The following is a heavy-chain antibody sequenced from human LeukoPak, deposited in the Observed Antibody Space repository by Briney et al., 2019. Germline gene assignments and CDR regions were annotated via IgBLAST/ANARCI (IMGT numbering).Heavy chain of an antibody. CDR3: ARVVVVAAYYYYMDV. CDR2: IYTSGST. CDR1: GGSISSGSYY. Sequence: SETLSPTCTVSGGSISSGSYYWSWIRQPAGKGLEWIGRIYTSGSTNYNPSLKSRVTISVDTSKNQFSLKLSSVTAADTAVYYCARVVVVAAYYYYMDVWGKGTTVTISS. D-gene: IGHD2-15*01. J-gene: IGHJ6*03. V-gene: IGHV4-61*02.